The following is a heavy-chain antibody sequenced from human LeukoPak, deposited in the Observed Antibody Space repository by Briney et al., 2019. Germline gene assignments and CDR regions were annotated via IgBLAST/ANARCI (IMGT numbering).Heavy chain of an antibody. CDR2: IDQDGNEK. V-gene: IGHV3-7*03. CDR3: AREMGATNY. Sequence: GGSLRLSCVVSGLTFSSYWMTWVRQAPGKGLEWVASIDQDGNEKYYMDSMKGRFTISRDNAKNPLYLQINSLRAEDTAVYYCAREMGATNYWGQGTLVTVSS. D-gene: IGHD1-26*01. CDR1: GLTFSSYW. J-gene: IGHJ4*02.